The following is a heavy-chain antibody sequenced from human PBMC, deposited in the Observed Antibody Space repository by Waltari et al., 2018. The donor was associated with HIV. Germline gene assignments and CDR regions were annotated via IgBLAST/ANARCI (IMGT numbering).Heavy chain of an antibody. J-gene: IGHJ3*02. CDR1: GGSISTYY. D-gene: IGHD6-25*01. CDR2: IYNSRST. V-gene: IGHV4-59*01. Sequence: QVQLRESGPGLVKPSETLSLTCTVSGGSISTYYCPWIRQPPGNGLEWIGYIYNSRSTDYNPSLKSRATISVDTSKNQFSLKLSAVTTADTAVYYCARGIDAQRVAAPCLDIWGQGTMVTVSS. CDR3: ARGIDAQRVAAPCLDI.